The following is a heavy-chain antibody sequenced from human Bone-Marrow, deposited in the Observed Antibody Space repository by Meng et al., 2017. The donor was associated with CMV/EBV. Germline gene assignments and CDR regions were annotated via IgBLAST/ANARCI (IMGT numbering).Heavy chain of an antibody. J-gene: IGHJ4*02. V-gene: IGHV3-23*01. CDR1: GFTFSTYA. D-gene: IGHD2-2*01. CDR3: AKILDLPDVLPYYFDY. CDR2: ISGTGDNT. Sequence: GESLKIACAASGFTFSTYAMTWVRQAPGKGLEWASSISGTGDNTYYADSVTGRFTISRDNSKKTLYLQMSSLRAEDTAVYYCAKILDLPDVLPYYFDYWGQGTLVTVSS.